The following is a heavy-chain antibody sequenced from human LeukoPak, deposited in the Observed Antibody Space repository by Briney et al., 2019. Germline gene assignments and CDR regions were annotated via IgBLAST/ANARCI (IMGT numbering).Heavy chain of an antibody. Sequence: SETLSLTCAVYGGSLSGYYWSWIRQPPGKGLEWIGEINHSGSTNYNPSLKSRVTISVDTSKNQFSLKLSSVTAADTAVYYCARGRLRFGRFDYWGQGTLVTVSS. CDR3: ARGRLRFGRFDY. J-gene: IGHJ4*02. D-gene: IGHD3-10*01. CDR2: INHSGST. CDR1: GGSLSGYY. V-gene: IGHV4-34*01.